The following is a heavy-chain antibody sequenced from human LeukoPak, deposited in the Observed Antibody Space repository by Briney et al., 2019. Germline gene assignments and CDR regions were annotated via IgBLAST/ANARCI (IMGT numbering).Heavy chain of an antibody. CDR1: GGSISSHY. Sequence: SETLSLTCTVSGGSISSHYWSWIRQPPGKGLEWIGYIYYSGSTNYNPSLKSRVTISVDTSKNQFSLKLSSVTAADTAVYYCARDRPTLYYYDSSGYAKVFDYWGQGTLVTVSS. V-gene: IGHV4-59*11. D-gene: IGHD3-22*01. CDR3: ARDRPTLYYYDSSGYAKVFDY. CDR2: IYYSGST. J-gene: IGHJ4*02.